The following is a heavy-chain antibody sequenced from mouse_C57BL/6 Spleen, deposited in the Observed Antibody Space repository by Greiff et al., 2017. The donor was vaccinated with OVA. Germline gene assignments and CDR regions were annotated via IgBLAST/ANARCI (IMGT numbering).Heavy chain of an antibody. J-gene: IGHJ1*03. CDR1: GYTFTDYN. Sequence: VHVKQSGPELVKPGASVKMSCKASGYTFTDYNMHWVKQSHGKSLEWIGYINPNNGGTSYNQKFKGKATLTVNKSSSTAYMELRSLTSEDSAVYYCASPHYYGSSYSYWYFDVWGTGTTVTVSS. D-gene: IGHD1-1*01. CDR2: INPNNGGT. CDR3: ASPHYYGSSYSYWYFDV. V-gene: IGHV1-22*01.